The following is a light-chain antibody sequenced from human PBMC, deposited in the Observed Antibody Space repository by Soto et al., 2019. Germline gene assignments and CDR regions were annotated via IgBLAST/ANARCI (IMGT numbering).Light chain of an antibody. CDR2: KAS. CDR3: QQYNSYSKT. V-gene: IGKV1-5*03. Sequence: DIQTTQSPSTLSASIGDRVTITCRASRNIGSWLAWYQQKAGKAPNLLIYKASTLETGVPSRFSGSGSGTEFTLTISSLQPDDFATYYCQQYNSYSKTFGQGTKVDI. J-gene: IGKJ1*01. CDR1: RNIGSW.